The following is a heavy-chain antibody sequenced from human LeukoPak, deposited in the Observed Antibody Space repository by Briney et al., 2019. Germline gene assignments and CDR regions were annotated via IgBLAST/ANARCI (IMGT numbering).Heavy chain of an antibody. V-gene: IGHV3-21*01. CDR1: GFTFSSYS. D-gene: IGHD5-18*01. CDR3: AREGGLQLWGFGY. CDR2: ISSSSSYI. J-gene: IGHJ4*02. Sequence: GGSLRLSCAASGFTFSSYSMNWVRQAPGKVLEWVSSISSSSSYIYYADSVKGRFTISRDNAKNSLYLQMNSLRAEDTAVYYCAREGGLQLWGFGYWGQGTLVTVSS.